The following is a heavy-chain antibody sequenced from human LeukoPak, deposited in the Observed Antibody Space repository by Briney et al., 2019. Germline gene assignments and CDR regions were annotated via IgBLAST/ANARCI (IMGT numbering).Heavy chain of an antibody. Sequence: PSETLSLTCTVSGGSISSYYWSWIRQPPGKRLEWIGCIYYSGSTNYNPSLKGRVTISVDTSKNQFSLKLSSVTAADTAVYYCAGGPIVVVTRFDYWGQGTLVTVSS. CDR1: GGSISSYY. CDR2: IYYSGST. J-gene: IGHJ4*02. CDR3: AGGPIVVVTRFDY. D-gene: IGHD3-22*01. V-gene: IGHV4-59*01.